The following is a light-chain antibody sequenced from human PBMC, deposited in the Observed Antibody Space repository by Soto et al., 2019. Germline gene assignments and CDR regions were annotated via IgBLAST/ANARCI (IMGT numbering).Light chain of an antibody. CDR1: QSISSW. CDR2: EGS. CDR3: QQYNSSPLT. J-gene: IGKJ4*01. Sequence: DIQRTQSPSTLSASIGDTVTITCRANQSISSWLAWYQQKPGKAPKLLISEGSSLESGVPSRFSGSGSGTEFTLTISSPQPDDLATYYCQQYNSSPLTFGGGTKVEIK. V-gene: IGKV1-5*01.